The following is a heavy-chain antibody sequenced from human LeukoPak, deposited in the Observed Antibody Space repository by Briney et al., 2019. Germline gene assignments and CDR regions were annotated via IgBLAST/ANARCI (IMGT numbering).Heavy chain of an antibody. Sequence: SETLSLTCTVSGGSISSYYWSWIRQPPGKGLEWIGYIYYSGSTNYNPSLKSRVTISVDTSKNQFPLKLSSVTAADTAVYYCARDDRIAVAGSNYYYYYGMDVWGQGATVTVSS. CDR3: ARDDRIAVAGSNYYYYYGMDV. V-gene: IGHV4-59*01. CDR1: GGSISSYY. J-gene: IGHJ6*02. CDR2: IYYSGST. D-gene: IGHD6-19*01.